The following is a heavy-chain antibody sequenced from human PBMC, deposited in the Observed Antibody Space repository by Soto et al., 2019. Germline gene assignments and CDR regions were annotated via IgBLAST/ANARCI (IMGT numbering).Heavy chain of an antibody. CDR2: VNHRGST. CDR3: ARSPPFSSFRGFDV. V-gene: IGHV4-34*02. Sequence: QVQLKQWGAGLLKPSETLSLTCAVNGGSFTGYYWTYIRQSPEKGLEWIGEVNHRGSTTYNPSLKSRVTISVDASNNQFSLNLSSVTAADTAVYYCARSPPFSSFRGFDVWSQGTMVTVSS. CDR1: GGSFTGYY. D-gene: IGHD6-6*01. J-gene: IGHJ3*01.